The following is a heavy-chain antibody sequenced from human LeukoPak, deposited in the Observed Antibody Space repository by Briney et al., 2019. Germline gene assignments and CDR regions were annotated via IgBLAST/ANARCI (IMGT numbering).Heavy chain of an antibody. J-gene: IGHJ4*02. CDR2: INPNSGGT. Sequence: GASVKLSCKASGYTFTGYYMHWVRQAPGQGLEWMGWINPNSGGTNYAQKFQGRVTMTRATSISTAYMELSRLRSDDTAVYYCARDVYGSGRAANLDYWGQGTLVTVSS. V-gene: IGHV1-2*02. CDR3: ARDVYGSGRAANLDY. D-gene: IGHD3-10*01. CDR1: GYTFTGYY.